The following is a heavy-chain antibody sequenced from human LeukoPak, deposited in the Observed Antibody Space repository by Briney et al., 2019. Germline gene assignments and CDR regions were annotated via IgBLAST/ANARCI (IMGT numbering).Heavy chain of an antibody. CDR3: ARVARGVRSSSSYSDY. Sequence: GGSLRLSCAASGFTFSDYYMSWIRQAPGKGLEWVSSISSSSSYIYYADSVKGRFTISRDNGKKSLYLQMNSLRVEDTAVYYCARVARGVRSSSSYSDYWGQGTLVTVSS. D-gene: IGHD6-6*01. J-gene: IGHJ4*02. CDR2: ISSSSSYI. CDR1: GFTFSDYY. V-gene: IGHV3-11*06.